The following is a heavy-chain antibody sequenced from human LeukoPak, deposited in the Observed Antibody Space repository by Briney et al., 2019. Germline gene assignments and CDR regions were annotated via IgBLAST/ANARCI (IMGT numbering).Heavy chain of an antibody. J-gene: IGHJ4*02. D-gene: IGHD2-2*02. CDR1: GYSISSGYY. V-gene: IGHV4-38-2*02. CDR3: ARDNGEPILGYCSSTSCYTFDY. CDR2: IYHSGST. Sequence: PSETLSPTCTVSGYSISSGYYWGWIRQPPGKGLEWIGSIYHSGSTYYNPSLKSRVTISVDTSKNQFSLKLSSVTAADTAVYYCARDNGEPILGYCSSTSCYTFDYWGQGTLVTVSS.